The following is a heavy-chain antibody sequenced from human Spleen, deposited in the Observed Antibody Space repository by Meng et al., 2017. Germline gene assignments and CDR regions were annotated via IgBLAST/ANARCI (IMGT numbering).Heavy chain of an antibody. V-gene: IGHV5-51*01. CDR2: IYPGDSDT. CDR3: ASAFRGVYDAFDI. J-gene: IGHJ3*02. D-gene: IGHD3-10*01. CDR1: GYSFTSYW. Sequence: KVSCKGSGYSFTSYWIGWVRQMPGKGLEWMGIIYPGDSDTRYSPSFQGQDTISADKSISTAYLQWSSLKASDTAMYYCASAFRGVYDAFDIWGQGTMVTVSS.